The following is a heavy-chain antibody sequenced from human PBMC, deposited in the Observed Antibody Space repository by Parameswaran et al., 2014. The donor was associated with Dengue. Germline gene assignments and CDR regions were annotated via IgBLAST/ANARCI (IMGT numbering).Heavy chain of an antibody. J-gene: IGHJ1*01. Sequence: VRQMPGKGLEWVSAISGSGGSTYYADSVKGRFTISRDNSKNTLYLQMNSLRAEDTAVYYCAKARDSGSYPEYFQHWGQGTLVTVSS. CDR2: ISGSGGST. CDR3: AKARDSGSYPEYFQH. V-gene: IGHV3-23*01. D-gene: IGHD1-26*01.